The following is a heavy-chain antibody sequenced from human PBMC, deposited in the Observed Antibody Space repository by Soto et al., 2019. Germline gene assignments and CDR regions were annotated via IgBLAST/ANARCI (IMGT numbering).Heavy chain of an antibody. CDR2: IYYTGST. V-gene: IGHV4-59*08. CDR1: GGSISGYY. CDR3: GRYPRLDG. Sequence: PSETLSLTCTVSGGSISGYYLSWTRQPPGKRLEWIGYIYYTGSTNYNPSLRSRVTISIDTSKNQFSLQLSSVTAAETAVTCCGRYPRLDGWGQGTLVTVSS. J-gene: IGHJ4*02.